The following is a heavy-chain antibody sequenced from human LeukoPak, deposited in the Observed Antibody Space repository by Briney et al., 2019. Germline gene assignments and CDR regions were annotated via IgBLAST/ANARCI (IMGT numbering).Heavy chain of an antibody. D-gene: IGHD3-22*01. Sequence: GASVKVSCKTSGYTFTSNGISWVRQAPGQGLEWMGWISTYSGNTNYAQKFQGRVTLTTDTSTSTAYMELKSLRSDDTAVYYCARGFGYYDSSGYRRGWFDPWGQGTLVTVSS. CDR3: ARGFGYYDSSGYRRGWFDP. CDR1: GYTFTSNG. V-gene: IGHV1-18*01. J-gene: IGHJ5*02. CDR2: ISTYSGNT.